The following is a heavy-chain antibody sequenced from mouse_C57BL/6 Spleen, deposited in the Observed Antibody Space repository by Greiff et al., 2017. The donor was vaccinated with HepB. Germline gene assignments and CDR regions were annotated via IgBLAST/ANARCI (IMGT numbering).Heavy chain of an antibody. J-gene: IGHJ4*01. D-gene: IGHD2-12*01. CDR3: ARRGNYSHYYAMDY. V-gene: IGHV1-55*01. Sequence: QVQLQQPGAELVKPGASVKMSCKASGYTFTSYWITWVKQRPGQGLEWIGDIYPGSGSTNYNEKFKSKATLTVDTSSSTAYMRLSSLTSEDSAVYYCARRGNYSHYYAMDYWGQGTSVTVSS. CDR1: GYTFTSYW. CDR2: IYPGSGST.